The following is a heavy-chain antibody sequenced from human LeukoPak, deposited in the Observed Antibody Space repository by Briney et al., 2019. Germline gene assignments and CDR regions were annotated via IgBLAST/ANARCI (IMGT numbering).Heavy chain of an antibody. CDR1: GGSFSGYY. CDR3: ARIPRRITMVRGVITGFDY. D-gene: IGHD3-10*01. Sequence: SETLSLTCAVYGGSFSGYYWSWIRQPPGKGLEWIGEINHSGSTNYNPSLKSRVTISVDTSKNQFSLKLSSVTAADTAVYYCARIPRRITMVRGVITGFDYWGQGTLVTVS. V-gene: IGHV4-34*01. CDR2: INHSGST. J-gene: IGHJ4*02.